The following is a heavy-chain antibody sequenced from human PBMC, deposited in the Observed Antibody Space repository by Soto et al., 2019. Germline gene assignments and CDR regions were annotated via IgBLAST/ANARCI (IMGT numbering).Heavy chain of an antibody. CDR3: VYRRWGLLIY. CDR2: IHWNDDK. J-gene: IGHJ4*02. V-gene: IGHV2-5*04. CDR1: GFSLSTSGVG. D-gene: IGHD1-26*01. Sequence: GSGPTLVNPTQTLTLTCTFSGFSLSTSGVGVGWIRQPPGKALEWLARIHWNDDKYYRPSLESRLTISKAAPKHHLVLTLTKMDPVDTARYYCVYRRWGLLIYWGQGTLGTVSS.